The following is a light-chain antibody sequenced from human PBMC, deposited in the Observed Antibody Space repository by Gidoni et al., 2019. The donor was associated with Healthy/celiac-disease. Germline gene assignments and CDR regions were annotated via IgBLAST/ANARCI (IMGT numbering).Light chain of an antibody. Sequence: EIVLTQSPATLSLSPGERATLSCSASQSVSSYLAWYQQKPGQAPRRLIYDASNRATGIPARFSGSGSGTDFTLTISSLEPEDFAVYYCQQRSNWPGTFGQGTKVEIK. J-gene: IGKJ1*01. CDR2: DAS. V-gene: IGKV3-11*01. CDR3: QQRSNWPGT. CDR1: QSVSSY.